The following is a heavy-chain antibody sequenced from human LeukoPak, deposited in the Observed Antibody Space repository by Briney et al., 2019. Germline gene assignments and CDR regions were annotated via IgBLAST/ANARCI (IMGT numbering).Heavy chain of an antibody. CDR3: ARDCSGGSCHGYYFDY. D-gene: IGHD2-15*01. J-gene: IGHJ4*02. V-gene: IGHV1-18*01. CDR2: ISAYNGNT. Sequence: ASVKVSCKASGYTFTSYGISWARQAPGQGLEWMGWISAYNGNTNYAQKLQGRVTMTTDTSTSTAYMELRSLRSDDTAVYYCARDCSGGSCHGYYFDYWGQGTLVTVSS. CDR1: GYTFTSYG.